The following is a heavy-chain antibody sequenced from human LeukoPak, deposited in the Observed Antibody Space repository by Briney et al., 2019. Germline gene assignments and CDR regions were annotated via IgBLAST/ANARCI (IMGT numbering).Heavy chain of an antibody. CDR3: AKLGGNSDFDY. D-gene: IGHD4-23*01. V-gene: IGHV3-30*18. CDR1: GFTFSNYG. Sequence: QSGGSLRLSCAASGFTFSNYGMHWVRQAPGKGLEWVAVISYDGSNKYYADSVKGRFTISRDNSKNTLYLQMNSLRAEDTAVYYCAKLGGNSDFDYWGQGTLVTVSS. CDR2: ISYDGSNK. J-gene: IGHJ4*02.